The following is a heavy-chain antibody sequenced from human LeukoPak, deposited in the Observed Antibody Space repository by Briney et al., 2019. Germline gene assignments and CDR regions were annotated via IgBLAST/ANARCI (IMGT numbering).Heavy chain of an antibody. CDR3: ARDLPAAVD. D-gene: IGHD2-2*01. CDR1: GFIFSSYS. CDR2: ISRSSSDI. Sequence: KPGGSLRLSCAASGFIFSSYSMSWVRQAPGKGLEWVSFISRSSSDIYHADSVKGRFTISRDNAKNSLYLQMNSLRAEDTAVYYCARDLPAAVDWGQGTLATVSS. V-gene: IGHV3-21*01. J-gene: IGHJ4*02.